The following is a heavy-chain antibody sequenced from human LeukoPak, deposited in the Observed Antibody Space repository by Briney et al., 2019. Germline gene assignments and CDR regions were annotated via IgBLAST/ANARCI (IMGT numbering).Heavy chain of an antibody. D-gene: IGHD3-9*01. V-gene: IGHV1-18*01. J-gene: IGHJ5*02. CDR1: GYTFTSYG. CDR2: ISVYNGNT. Sequence: ASVKVSCKASGYTFTSYGISWVRQAPGQGLEWMGWISVYNGNTNYAQKLQGRVTMTTDTSTSTAYMELRSLRSDDTAIYYCASARYYDILTGYSPYNWFDPWGQGTLVTVSS. CDR3: ASARYYDILTGYSPYNWFDP.